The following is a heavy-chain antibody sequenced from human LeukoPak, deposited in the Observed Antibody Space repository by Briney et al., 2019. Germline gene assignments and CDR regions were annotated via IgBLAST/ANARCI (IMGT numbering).Heavy chain of an antibody. CDR1: GGSISSSSYY. J-gene: IGHJ4*02. D-gene: IGHD2-8*01. Sequence: PSETLSLTCTVSGGSISSSSYYWGWIRQPPGKGLEWIGSIYYSGSTYYNPSLKSRVTISVDTSKNQFSLKLSSVTAADTAVYYCARGALMVYANYFDYWGQGTLVTVSS. CDR3: ARGALMVYANYFDY. V-gene: IGHV4-39*07. CDR2: IYYSGST.